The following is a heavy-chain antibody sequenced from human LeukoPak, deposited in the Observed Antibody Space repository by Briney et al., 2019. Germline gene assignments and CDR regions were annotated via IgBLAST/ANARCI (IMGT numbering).Heavy chain of an antibody. Sequence: GGSLRLSCAASGFTFSSYAMTWVRQAPGKGLEWLSSISGSGGNTYYAGSVKGRFTISRDNAKNSLYLQMNSLRAEDTAVYFCARDLKWGVLGYSYGSGMDVWGQGTTVTVSS. CDR1: GFTFSSYA. V-gene: IGHV3-23*01. J-gene: IGHJ6*02. CDR3: ARDLKWGVLGYSYGSGMDV. CDR2: ISGSGGNT. D-gene: IGHD5-18*01.